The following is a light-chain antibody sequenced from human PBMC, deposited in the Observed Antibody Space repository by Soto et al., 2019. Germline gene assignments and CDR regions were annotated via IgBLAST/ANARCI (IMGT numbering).Light chain of an antibody. CDR2: AAS. Sequence: DIQMTQSPSSVSASVGDRVTITCRASQNIDKWIAWYQQKPGKAPKLLIYAASTLQSGVPPRFTGSGSGTDFTLTVNSLQAEDFATYYCQQSYTSPTTFGQRTRLEIK. CDR1: QNIDKW. J-gene: IGKJ5*01. V-gene: IGKV1-12*01. CDR3: QQSYTSPTT.